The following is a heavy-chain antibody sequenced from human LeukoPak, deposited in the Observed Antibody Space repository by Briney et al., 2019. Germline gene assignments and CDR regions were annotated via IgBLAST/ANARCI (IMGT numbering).Heavy chain of an antibody. CDR2: IRSKANSYAT. D-gene: IGHD3-16*01. Sequence: GGSLRLSCAASEISFSSYGMHWVRQASGKGLEWVGRIRSKANSYATAYAASVKGRFTISRDDSKNTAYLQMNSLKTEDTAVYYCTRRRIMITFGGVPFDPWGQGTLVTVSS. V-gene: IGHV3-73*01. CDR1: EISFSSYG. CDR3: TRRRIMITFGGVPFDP. J-gene: IGHJ5*02.